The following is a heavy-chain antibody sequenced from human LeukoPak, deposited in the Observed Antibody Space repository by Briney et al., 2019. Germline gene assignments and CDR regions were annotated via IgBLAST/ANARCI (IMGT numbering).Heavy chain of an antibody. V-gene: IGHV3-21*01. CDR2: ISSSGTDI. CDR1: GFIFSISM. J-gene: IGHJ2*01. CDR3: ARASSRGFDF. Sequence: GGSLRLSCAVSGFIFSISMMNWVGQAPGKGLEWVSSISSSGTDIYSADSVKGRFTISRDNAKNSLYLQKNSLRAEDTTVSYRARASSRGFDFWGRGTLVTVSS. D-gene: IGHD3-10*01.